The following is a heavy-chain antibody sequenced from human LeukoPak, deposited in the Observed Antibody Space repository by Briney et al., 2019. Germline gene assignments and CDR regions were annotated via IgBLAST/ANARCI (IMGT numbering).Heavy chain of an antibody. CDR2: INPNSGGT. J-gene: IGHJ4*02. CDR1: GYTFTNYY. D-gene: IGHD4-11*01. V-gene: IGHV1-2*02. CDR3: ATDSLTRLQYLDY. Sequence: ASVKVSCKTSGYTFTNYYMHWVRQAPGQGLEWMGWINPNSGGTNYAQKFQGRVTMTEDTSTDTAYMELSSLRSDDTAVYYCATDSLTRLQYLDYWGQGTLVTVSS.